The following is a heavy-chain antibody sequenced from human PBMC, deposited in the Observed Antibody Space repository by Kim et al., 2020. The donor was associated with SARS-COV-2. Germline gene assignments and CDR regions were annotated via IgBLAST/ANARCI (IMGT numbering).Heavy chain of an antibody. CDR1: GYTLTELS. Sequence: ASVKVSCKVSGYTLTELSMHWVRQAPGKGLEWMGGFDPEDGETIYAQKFQGRVTMTEDTSTDTAYMELSSLRSEDTAVYYCATGSPGVWFGTTHYYYYGMDVWGQGTTVTVSS. J-gene: IGHJ6*02. V-gene: IGHV1-24*01. CDR2: FDPEDGET. D-gene: IGHD3-10*01. CDR3: ATGSPGVWFGTTHYYYYGMDV.